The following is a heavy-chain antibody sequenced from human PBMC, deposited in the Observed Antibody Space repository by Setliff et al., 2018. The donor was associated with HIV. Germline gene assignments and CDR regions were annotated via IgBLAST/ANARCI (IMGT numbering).Heavy chain of an antibody. V-gene: IGHV1-3*01. D-gene: IGHD5-18*01. J-gene: IGHJ6*03. Sequence: GASVKVSCKASGYTFTSYAMHWVRQAPGQRLEWMGWINAGNGNTKYSQKFQGRVTITRDTSASTAYMELSSLRSEDTAVYYCARVTAMVPYYYYYMDVWGKGTTVTVSS. CDR1: GYTFTSYA. CDR3: ARVTAMVPYYYYYMDV. CDR2: INAGNGNT.